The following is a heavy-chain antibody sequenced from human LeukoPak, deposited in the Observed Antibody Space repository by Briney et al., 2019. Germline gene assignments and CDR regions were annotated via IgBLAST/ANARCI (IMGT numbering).Heavy chain of an antibody. CDR1: GFTISSYG. V-gene: IGHV3-30*03. J-gene: IGHJ3*02. D-gene: IGHD3-10*01. CDR3: ARDRVRSVTMARGVIGAFDI. Sequence: PGGSLRLSCAASGFTISSYGMHWVRQAPGKGLEWVAVISYDGSNKYYADSVKGRFTISRDNSKNTLYLQMNSLRAEDTAVYYCARDRVRSVTMARGVIGAFDIWGQGTMVTVSS. CDR2: ISYDGSNK.